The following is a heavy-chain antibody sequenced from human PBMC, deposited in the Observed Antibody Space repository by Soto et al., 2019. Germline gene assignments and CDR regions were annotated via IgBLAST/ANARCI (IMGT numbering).Heavy chain of an antibody. CDR2: YSGFT. Sequence: PSETLSLTCTVSGGSITTYQWSWIRQPPGKGLEWIGGYSGFTNYNPSLESRATISVDHSKNQFFLTLRSVTAADTAVYYCARDYGHYSFFFDYCGQAAVVTVSS. CDR3: ARDYGHYSFFFDY. J-gene: IGHJ4*02. D-gene: IGHD4-17*01. V-gene: IGHV4-59*01. CDR1: GGSITTYQ.